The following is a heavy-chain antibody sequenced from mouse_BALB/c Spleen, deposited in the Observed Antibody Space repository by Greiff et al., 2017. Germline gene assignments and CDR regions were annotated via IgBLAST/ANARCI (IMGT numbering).Heavy chain of an antibody. CDR3: ARPIGDGYYAWFAY. J-gene: IGHJ3*01. Sequence: EVKLVESGGGLVQPGGSRKLSCAASGFTFSSFGMHWVRQAPEKGLEWVAYISSGSSTIYYADTVKGRFTISRDNPKNTLFLQMTSLRSEDTAMYYCARPIGDGYYAWFAYWGQGTLVTVSA. CDR2: ISSGSSTI. D-gene: IGHD2-3*01. CDR1: GFTFSSFG. V-gene: IGHV5-17*02.